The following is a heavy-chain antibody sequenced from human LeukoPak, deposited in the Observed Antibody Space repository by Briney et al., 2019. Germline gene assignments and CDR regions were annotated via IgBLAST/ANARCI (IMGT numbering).Heavy chain of an antibody. CDR3: ARNITSLIPAGYFDY. J-gene: IGHJ4*02. Sequence: PSETLPLTCTVSGGSIGSGRYYWAWIRQPPGKGLEWIGSIYNSWSTSYNPSLKSRVAMSVDTSKNQFSLRLSSETAADTAVYYCARNITSLIPAGYFDYWGQGTLVAVSS. CDR2: IYNSWST. D-gene: IGHD2-2*01. V-gene: IGHV4-39*01. CDR1: GGSIGSGRYY.